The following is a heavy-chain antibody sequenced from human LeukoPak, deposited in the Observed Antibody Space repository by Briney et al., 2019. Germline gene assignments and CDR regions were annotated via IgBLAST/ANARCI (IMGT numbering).Heavy chain of an antibody. V-gene: IGHV3-53*01. CDR2: IYSGGST. D-gene: IGHD3-10*01. J-gene: IGHJ4*02. Sequence: GGSLRLSCAASGFTVSSNYMSWVRQAPGKGLEWVSVIYSGGSTYYADSVKGRFTISRDNSKNTLYLQMNSLRAQDTAVYYCARMYYYGSADYWGQGTLVTVSS. CDR3: ARMYYYGSADY. CDR1: GFTVSSNY.